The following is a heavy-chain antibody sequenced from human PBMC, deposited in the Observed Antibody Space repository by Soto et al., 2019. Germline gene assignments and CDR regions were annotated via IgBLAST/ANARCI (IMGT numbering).Heavy chain of an antibody. Sequence: PSETLSLTCAVYGGSFSGYYWSWIRQPPGKGLEWIGEINHSGSTNYNPSLKSRVTISVDTSKNQFSLKLSSVTAADTAVYYCARGGAARPRYRMSYYYYGMDVWSQGTTVTVSS. CDR1: GGSFSGYY. V-gene: IGHV4-34*01. J-gene: IGHJ6*02. CDR2: INHSGST. D-gene: IGHD6-6*01. CDR3: ARGGAARPRYRMSYYYYGMDV.